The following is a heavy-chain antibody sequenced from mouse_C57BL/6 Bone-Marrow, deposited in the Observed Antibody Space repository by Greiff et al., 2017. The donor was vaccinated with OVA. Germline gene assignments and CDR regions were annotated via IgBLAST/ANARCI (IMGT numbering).Heavy chain of an antibody. CDR2: IDPENGDT. J-gene: IGHJ2*01. V-gene: IGHV14-4*01. CDR1: GFNIKDDY. CDR3: TSLYYGSSYVGY. D-gene: IGHD1-1*01. Sequence: EVKLQESGAELVRPGASVKLSCTASGFNIKDDYMHWVKQRPEQGLEWIGWIDPENGDTEYASKFQGTATITADTSSNKAYLQLSSLTSEYTAVYYCTSLYYGSSYVGYWGQGTTLTVSS.